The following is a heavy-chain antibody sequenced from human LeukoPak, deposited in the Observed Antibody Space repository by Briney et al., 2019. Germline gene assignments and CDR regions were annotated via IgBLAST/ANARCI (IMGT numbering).Heavy chain of an antibody. V-gene: IGHV1-2*04. CDR1: GYTFTGYY. Sequence: ASVKVSCKASGYTFTGYYMHWVRQAPGQGLEWMGWINPNSGGTNYAQKFQGWVTMTWDTSISTAYMELSRLRSDDTAVYYCAREIGSYGAKHYDYWGQGTLVTVSS. CDR2: INPNSGGT. CDR3: AREIGSYGAKHYDY. D-gene: IGHD5-18*01. J-gene: IGHJ4*02.